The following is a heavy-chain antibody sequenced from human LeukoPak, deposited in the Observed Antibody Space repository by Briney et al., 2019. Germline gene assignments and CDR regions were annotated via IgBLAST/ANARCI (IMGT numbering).Heavy chain of an antibody. D-gene: IGHD1-1*01. CDR3: ARRTTALGQYYFDY. CDR2: IYPGDSDT. J-gene: IGHJ4*02. V-gene: IGHV5-51*01. CDR1: GYSFTSYW. Sequence: KRGESLKISCKGSGYSFTSYWIGWVRQMPGKGLEWMGIIYPGDSDTRYSPSFQGQVTISANKSISTAYLQWSSLKASDTAMYYCARRTTALGQYYFDYWGQGTLVTVSS.